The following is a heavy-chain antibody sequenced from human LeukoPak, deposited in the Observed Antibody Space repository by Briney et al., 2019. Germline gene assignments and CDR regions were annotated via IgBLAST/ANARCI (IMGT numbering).Heavy chain of an antibody. J-gene: IGHJ4*02. CDR3: AREGDSSGYYYFDY. CDR1: GYTFTSYA. D-gene: IGHD3-22*01. Sequence: ASVKVSCKASGYTFTSYAMHWVRQAPGQRLEWMGWINAGNGNTKYSQKFQGRVTITADESTSTAYMELSSLRSEDTAVYYCAREGDSSGYYYFDYWGQGTLVTVSS. CDR2: INAGNGNT. V-gene: IGHV1-3*01.